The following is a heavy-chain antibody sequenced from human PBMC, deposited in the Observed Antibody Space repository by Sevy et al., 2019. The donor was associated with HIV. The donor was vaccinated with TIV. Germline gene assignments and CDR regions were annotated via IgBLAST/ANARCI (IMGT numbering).Heavy chain of an antibody. V-gene: IGHV4-39*01. CDR2: LYSTGAT. J-gene: IGHJ2*01. Sequence: SETLSLTCTISGGSISSSSYYWGWIRQPPGKGLEWMGSLYSTGATSYNPSLESRVTVSADTSRNRFYLKLDSVSAADTAVYYCATPLPSGWYEGTGGYSDLWGRGTLVTVSS. CDR3: ATPLPSGWYEGTGGYSDL. CDR1: GGSISSSSYY. D-gene: IGHD6-19*01.